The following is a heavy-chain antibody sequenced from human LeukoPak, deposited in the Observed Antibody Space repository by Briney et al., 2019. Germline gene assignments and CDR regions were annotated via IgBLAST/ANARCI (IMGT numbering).Heavy chain of an antibody. V-gene: IGHV3-30*02. CDR3: ARDPSYSSSWTLSFDY. CDR2: IRYDGSNK. CDR1: GFTSSSSG. Sequence: GGSLRLSCAASGFTSSSSGMHWVRQAPGKGLEWVAFIRYDGSNKYYADSVKGRFTISRDNAKNSLYLQMNSLRAEDTAVYYCARDPSYSSSWTLSFDYWGQGTLVTVSS. D-gene: IGHD6-13*01. J-gene: IGHJ4*02.